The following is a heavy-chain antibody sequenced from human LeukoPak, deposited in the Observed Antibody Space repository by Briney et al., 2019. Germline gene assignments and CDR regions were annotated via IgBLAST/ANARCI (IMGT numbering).Heavy chain of an antibody. J-gene: IGHJ4*02. CDR3: ARDETFGGYYDSSGYYPKRGYFDY. D-gene: IGHD3-22*01. Sequence: GGSLRLSCAASGFTFSSYAMSWVRQAPGKGLEWVSAISGSGGSTYYADSVKGRFTISRDNSKNTLYLQMNSLRAEDTAVYCCARDETFGGYYDSSGYYPKRGYFDYWGQGTLVTVSS. CDR2: ISGSGGST. CDR1: GFTFSSYA. V-gene: IGHV3-23*01.